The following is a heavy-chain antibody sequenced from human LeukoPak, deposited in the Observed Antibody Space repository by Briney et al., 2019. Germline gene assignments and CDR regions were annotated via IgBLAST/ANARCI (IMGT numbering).Heavy chain of an antibody. CDR2: ISSSGSTI. J-gene: IGHJ3*02. CDR3: ARDCSGGSCYSPAPGAFDI. Sequence: GGSLRLSCADSGFTFSSYEMNWVRQAPGKGLEWVSYISSSGSTIYYADSVKGRFTISRDNAKNSLYLQMNSLRAEDTAVYYCARDCSGGSCYSPAPGAFDIWGQGTMVTVSS. V-gene: IGHV3-48*03. CDR1: GFTFSSYE. D-gene: IGHD2-15*01.